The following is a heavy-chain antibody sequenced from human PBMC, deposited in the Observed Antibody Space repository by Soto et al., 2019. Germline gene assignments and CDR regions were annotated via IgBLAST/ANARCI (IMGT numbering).Heavy chain of an antibody. D-gene: IGHD2-2*01. CDR1: GYTLTELS. CDR3: ATEVPLRVLTRGYYFDY. V-gene: IGHV1-24*01. J-gene: IGHJ4*02. CDR2: FDPEDGET. Sequence: ASVKVSCKVSGYTLTELSMHWVRQAPGKGLEWMGGFDPEDGETIYAQKFQGRVTMTEDTSTDTAYMELSSLRSEDTAVYYCATEVPLRVLTRGYYFDYWGQGTLVTVSS.